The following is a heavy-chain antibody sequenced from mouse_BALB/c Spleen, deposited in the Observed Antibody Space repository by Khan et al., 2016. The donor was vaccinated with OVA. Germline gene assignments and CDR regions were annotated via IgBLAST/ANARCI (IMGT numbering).Heavy chain of an antibody. CDR1: GYTFTDYY. CDR2: INPGSGNS. V-gene: IGHV1-77*01. CDR3: AREWGAWFAY. Sequence: VELVESGAELARPGASVKLSCKASGYTFTDYYIDWVKQRTGQGLEWIGEINPGSGNSYYNEKFKGKATLTADKSSNTAFVQLSSLTSDDSAVYFGAREWGAWFAYWGQGTLVTVSA. J-gene: IGHJ3*01.